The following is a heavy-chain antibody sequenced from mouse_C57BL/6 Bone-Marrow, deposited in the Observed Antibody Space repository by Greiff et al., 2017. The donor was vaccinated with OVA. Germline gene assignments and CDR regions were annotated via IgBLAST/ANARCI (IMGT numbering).Heavy chain of an antibody. CDR3: TREDYYGSYWYFDV. V-gene: IGHV5-9-1*02. J-gene: IGHJ1*03. CDR2: ISSGGDYI. Sequence: DVHLVESGEGLVKPGGSLKLSCAASGFTFSSYAMSWVRQTPEKRLEWVAYISSGGDYIYYADTVKGRFTISRDNARNTLYLQMSSLKSEDTAMYYCTREDYYGSYWYFDVWGTGTTVTVSS. D-gene: IGHD1-1*01. CDR1: GFTFSSYA.